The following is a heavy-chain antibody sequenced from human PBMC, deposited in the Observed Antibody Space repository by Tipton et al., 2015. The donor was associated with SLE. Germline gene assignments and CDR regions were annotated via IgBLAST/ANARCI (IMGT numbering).Heavy chain of an antibody. J-gene: IGHJ3*02. CDR1: GFTFSSYA. Sequence: SLRLSCAASGFTFSSYAMHWVRQAPGKGLEWVAVISYDGSNKYYADSVKGRFTISRDNSKNTLYLQMNSLRAEDTAVYYCAKGLLWFRELPFRAFDIWGQGTMVTVSS. D-gene: IGHD3-10*01. CDR2: ISYDGSNK. V-gene: IGHV3-30-3*01. CDR3: AKGLLWFRELPFRAFDI.